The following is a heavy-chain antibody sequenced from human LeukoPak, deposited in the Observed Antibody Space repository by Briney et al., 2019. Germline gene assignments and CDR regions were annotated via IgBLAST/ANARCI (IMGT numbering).Heavy chain of an antibody. CDR3: ARDPFALGIVIVPY. CDR1: GYTFTGYY. D-gene: IGHD2/OR15-2a*01. V-gene: IGHV1-2*02. J-gene: IGHJ4*02. CDR2: INPNSGGT. Sequence: ASVKVSCKASGYTFTGYYMHWVRQAPGQGLEWMGWINPNSGGTNYAQKFQGRVTMTSDTSITTAYMELSRLRSDDTAVYYCARDPFALGIVIVPYWGQGTLVTASS.